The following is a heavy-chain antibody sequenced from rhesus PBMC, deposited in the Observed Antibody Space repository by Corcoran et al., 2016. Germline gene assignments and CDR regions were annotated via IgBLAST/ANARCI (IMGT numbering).Heavy chain of an antibody. D-gene: IGHD2-15*01. J-gene: IGHJ4*01. CDR1: GGSISSSY. CDR2: IYGSGSST. Sequence: QLQLQESGPGLVKPSETLSVTCAVSGGSISSSYWSWIRQAPGKGLEWIGYIYGSGSSTHYNPSLKSRGTLSVDKSKIQLSLKLSSVTTADTAVYYCARDRGYCSSTYCSSGYFDYWGQGVLVTVSS. V-gene: IGHV4-169*02. CDR3: ARDRGYCSSTYCSSGYFDY.